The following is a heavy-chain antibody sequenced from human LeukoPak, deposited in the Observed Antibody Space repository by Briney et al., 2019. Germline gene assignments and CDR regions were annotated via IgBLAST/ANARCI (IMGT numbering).Heavy chain of an antibody. D-gene: IGHD6-6*01. CDR2: ISWNSGSI. Sequence: PGRSLRLSCAASGFTFDDYAMHWVRQAPGKGLEWVSGISWNSGSIGYADSVKGRFTISRDNAKNSLYLQMNSLRAEDTALYYCAKDNSYNSSSRLDYWGQGTLVTVSS. CDR3: AKDNSYNSSSRLDY. J-gene: IGHJ4*02. V-gene: IGHV3-9*01. CDR1: GFTFDDYA.